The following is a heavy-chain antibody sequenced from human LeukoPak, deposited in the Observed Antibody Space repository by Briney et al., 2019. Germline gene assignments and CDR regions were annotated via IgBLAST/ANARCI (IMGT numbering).Heavy chain of an antibody. CDR1: GFTFSSYH. J-gene: IGHJ4*02. V-gene: IGHV3-48*01. CDR3: AKPRTTAGTLDYFDY. Sequence: GGSLRLSCAASGFTFSSYHMNWVRQAPGKGLEWVSYISIFSSTIYYADSVKGRFTISRDDANSLVYLQMNSLRAEDTAVYYCAKPRTTAGTLDYFDYWGQGTLVTVSS. D-gene: IGHD6-19*01. CDR2: ISIFSSTI.